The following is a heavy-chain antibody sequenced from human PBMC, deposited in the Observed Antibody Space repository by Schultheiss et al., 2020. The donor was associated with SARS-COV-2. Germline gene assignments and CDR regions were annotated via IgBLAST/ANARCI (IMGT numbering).Heavy chain of an antibody. D-gene: IGHD3-16*01. CDR1: GFTFSDYS. CDR2: ISSSSSTI. Sequence: GGSLRLSCAASGFTFSDYSMNWVRQAPGEGLEWVSYISSSSSTIYYADSVKGRFTISRDIAKNSLFLQMNSLRADDTAVYYCAREKGGDWYFDLWGRGTLVTVSS. V-gene: IGHV3-48*01. J-gene: IGHJ2*01. CDR3: AREKGGDWYFDL.